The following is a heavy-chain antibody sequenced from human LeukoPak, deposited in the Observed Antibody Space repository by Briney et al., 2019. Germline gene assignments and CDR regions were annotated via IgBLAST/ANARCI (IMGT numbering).Heavy chain of an antibody. Sequence: TGGSLRLSCAVSGFTVSSNYMTWVRQAPGKGLEWVSVIYSGGSTYYADSVKGRFIISRDNSKNTLYLQMNSLRAEDTAVYYCARVGAEYYYYYMDVWAKGPRSPSP. J-gene: IGHJ6*03. V-gene: IGHV3-53*01. D-gene: IGHD3-16*01. CDR3: ARVGAEYYYYYMDV. CDR2: IYSGGST. CDR1: GFTVSSNY.